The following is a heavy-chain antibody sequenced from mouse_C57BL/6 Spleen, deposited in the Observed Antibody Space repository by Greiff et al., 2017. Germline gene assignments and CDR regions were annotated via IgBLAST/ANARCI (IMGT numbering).Heavy chain of an antibody. CDR1: GYSITSGYD. Sequence: EVKVEESGPGMVKPSQSLSLTCTVTGYSITSGYDWHWIRHFPGNKLEWMGYISYSGSTNYNPSLKSRISITHDTSKNHFFLKLNSVTTEDTATYYCARMRGYDYLLAMDYWGQGTSVTVSS. CDR2: ISYSGST. J-gene: IGHJ4*01. V-gene: IGHV3-1*01. D-gene: IGHD2-4*01. CDR3: ARMRGYDYLLAMDY.